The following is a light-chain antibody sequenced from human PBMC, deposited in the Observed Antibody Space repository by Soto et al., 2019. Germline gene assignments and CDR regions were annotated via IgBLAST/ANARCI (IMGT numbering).Light chain of an antibody. V-gene: IGLV2-8*01. CDR3: SSYAGSNIFYV. CDR2: EVS. Sequence: QSVLTQPPSASGSPGQSVTISCTGTSSDVGGYNYVSWYQQHPGKAPKLMIYEVSKRPSGVPDRFSGSKSGNTASLTVSGLQAEDEADYYCSSYAGSNIFYVFVTGTKVTVL. CDR1: SSDVGGYNY. J-gene: IGLJ1*01.